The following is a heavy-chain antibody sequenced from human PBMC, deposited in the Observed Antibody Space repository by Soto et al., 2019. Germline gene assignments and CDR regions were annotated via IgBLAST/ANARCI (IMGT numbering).Heavy chain of an antibody. CDR2: IRSKAYGGTT. V-gene: IGHV3-49*03. J-gene: IGHJ6*02. CDR3: TRYNGLRFLEWVTHYGMDV. D-gene: IGHD3-3*01. CDR1: GFTFGDYA. Sequence: GGSLRLSCTASGFTFGDYAMSWIRQAPGKGLEWVGFIRSKAYGGTTEYAATVKGRFTISRDDSKSIAYLQMNSLKTEDTAVYYCTRYNGLRFLEWVTHYGMDVWGQGXTVTVSS.